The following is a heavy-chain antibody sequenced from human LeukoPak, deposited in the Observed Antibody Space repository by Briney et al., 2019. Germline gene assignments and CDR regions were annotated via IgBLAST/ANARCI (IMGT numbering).Heavy chain of an antibody. CDR2: IDSDGSST. V-gene: IGHV3-74*01. Sequence: PGRSLRLSCAASGFTFSSYWMHWVRQAPGKGLVWVSRIDSDGSSTSYADSVKGRFTISRDNAKNTLYLQMNSLRAEDTAVYYCARDKSGGSVTTSFDYWGQGTLVTVSS. J-gene: IGHJ4*02. CDR3: ARDKSGGSVTTSFDY. D-gene: IGHD4-17*01. CDR1: GFTFSSYW.